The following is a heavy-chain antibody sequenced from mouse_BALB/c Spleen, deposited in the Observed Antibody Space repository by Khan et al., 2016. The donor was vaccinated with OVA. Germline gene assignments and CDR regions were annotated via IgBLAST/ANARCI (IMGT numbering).Heavy chain of an antibody. Sequence: VRLQQSGAELVKPGASVKLSCTASGYNIKDTYMHWVKQRPEQGLEWIGRIDPANGNIEYDPKFQGKATITADTPSNTVYLQLSSLTSEYTAVYYCARWPRGYWGQGTTLTVSS. V-gene: IGHV14-3*02. CDR1: GYNIKDTY. J-gene: IGHJ2*01. CDR2: IDPANGNI. CDR3: ARWPRGY.